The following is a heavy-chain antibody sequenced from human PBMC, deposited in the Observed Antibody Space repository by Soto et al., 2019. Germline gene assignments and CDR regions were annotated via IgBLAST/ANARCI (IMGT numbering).Heavy chain of an antibody. Sequence: EVQLLESGGGLVQPGGSLRLSCAASGFTFSSYAMSWVRQAPGKGLEWVSAISGSGGITYYADSVKGRFTISRDNSKNTLYLQMNSLRAEDTAVYYCAKDFALIVGGTAYNWFDPWGQGTLVTVSS. V-gene: IGHV3-23*01. CDR2: ISGSGGIT. CDR3: AKDFALIVGGTAYNWFDP. D-gene: IGHD1-26*01. CDR1: GFTFSSYA. J-gene: IGHJ5*02.